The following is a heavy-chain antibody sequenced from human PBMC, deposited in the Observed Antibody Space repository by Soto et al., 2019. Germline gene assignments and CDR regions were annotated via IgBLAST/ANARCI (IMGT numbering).Heavy chain of an antibody. J-gene: IGHJ4*02. CDR3: ARDTRLEGATVGLYDF. D-gene: IGHD1-26*01. CDR1: GGSISSYY. Sequence: QVRLQESGPGHVRLSETLSLTCSVSGGSISSYYWSWVRQPAGKGPEWIGRIYTNGDTDYTSSLKSRVTMSIDTSQNQFSLKLSSVTAADTAVYYCARDTRLEGATVGLYDFWGQGTLVTVSS. CDR2: IYTNGDT. V-gene: IGHV4-4*07.